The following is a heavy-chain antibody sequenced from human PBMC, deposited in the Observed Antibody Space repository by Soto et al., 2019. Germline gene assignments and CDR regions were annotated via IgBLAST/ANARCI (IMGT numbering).Heavy chain of an antibody. CDR3: DRESKGDEVDY. CDR1: GGSISSADGC. CDR2: IYDSGNT. J-gene: IGHJ4*02. Sequence: QVQLQESGPGLVEPSQTLSLTCTVSGGSISSADGCWSRIRQSPGEGLEWIGHIYDSGNTYSNPSLRGKVNIPVATYKNKFSMKLSSVDVADTVVYYCDRESKGDEVDYWGQGTLVTVSS. V-gene: IGHV4-30-4*01. D-gene: IGHD3-16*01.